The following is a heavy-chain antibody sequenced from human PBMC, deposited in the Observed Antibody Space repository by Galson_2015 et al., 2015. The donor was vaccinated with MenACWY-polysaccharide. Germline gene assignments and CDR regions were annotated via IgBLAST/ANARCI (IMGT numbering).Heavy chain of an antibody. CDR2: IWHVESDE. D-gene: IGHD1-1*01. J-gene: IGHJ3*02. V-gene: IGHV3-33*01. Sequence: SLRLSCAASGFTFSNYGMHWVRQAPGKGLEWMAVIWHVESDEYYADSVKGRFTISRDNSKNALYLQMNSLRAEDTAVYYCARADRNDGGRALDIWGQGTMVTVSS. CDR3: ARADRNDGGRALDI. CDR1: GFTFSNYG.